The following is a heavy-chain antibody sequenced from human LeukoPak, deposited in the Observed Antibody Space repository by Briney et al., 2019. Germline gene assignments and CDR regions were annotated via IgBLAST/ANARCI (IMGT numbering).Heavy chain of an antibody. D-gene: IGHD3-10*01. V-gene: IGHV3-23*01. CDR1: GFTFSSYA. CDR3: AKREDGYYGSGGAFDI. Sequence: GGSLRLSCAASGFTFSSYAMSWVRQAPGKGLEWVSAISGSGGNTYYADSVKGRFTISRDNSKNTLYLQMNSLRAEGTAVYYCAKREDGYYGSGGAFDIWGQGTMVTVSS. CDR2: ISGSGGNT. J-gene: IGHJ3*02.